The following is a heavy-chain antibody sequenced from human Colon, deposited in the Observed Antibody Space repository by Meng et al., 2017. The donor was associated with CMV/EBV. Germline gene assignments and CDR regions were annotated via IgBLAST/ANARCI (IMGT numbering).Heavy chain of an antibody. CDR3: ARDGISLSGRPLDF. CDR1: GFSFKVYT. J-gene: IGHJ4*02. CDR2: ISPSNDYI. Sequence: GESLKISCAASGFSFKVYTMNWVRQAPGKGLEWIASISPSNDYIYFADSVKGRFTISRDNAKNSLYLQMNSLRAEDTAVYYCARDGISLSGRPLDFWGQGALVTVSS. D-gene: IGHD1-26*01. V-gene: IGHV3-21*01.